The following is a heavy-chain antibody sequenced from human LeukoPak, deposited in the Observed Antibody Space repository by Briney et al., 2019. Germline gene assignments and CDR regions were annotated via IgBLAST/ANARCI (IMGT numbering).Heavy chain of an antibody. CDR3: ARDPISRGMATTRKFDY. J-gene: IGHJ4*02. V-gene: IGHV1-18*01. Sequence: AASVKVSCKASGYTFTSYGISWVRQAPGQGLAWMGWISAYNGNTNYAQKLQGRVTMTTDTSTSTAYMELRSLRSDDTAVYYCARDPISRGMATTRKFDYWGQGTLVTVSS. CDR2: ISAYNGNT. D-gene: IGHD5-12*01. CDR1: GYTFTSYG.